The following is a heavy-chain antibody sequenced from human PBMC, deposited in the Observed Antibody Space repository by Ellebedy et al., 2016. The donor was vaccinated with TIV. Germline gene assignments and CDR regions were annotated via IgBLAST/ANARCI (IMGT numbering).Heavy chain of an antibody. V-gene: IGHV3-30*03. Sequence: GGSLRLXCAASGFTFSSYGMHWVRQAPGKGLEWVAVISYDGSNKYYADSVKGRFTISRDNSKNTLYLQMNSLRAEDTAVYYCARDWDPSLFDYWGQGTLATVSS. D-gene: IGHD1-26*01. CDR3: ARDWDPSLFDY. J-gene: IGHJ4*02. CDR2: ISYDGSNK. CDR1: GFTFSSYG.